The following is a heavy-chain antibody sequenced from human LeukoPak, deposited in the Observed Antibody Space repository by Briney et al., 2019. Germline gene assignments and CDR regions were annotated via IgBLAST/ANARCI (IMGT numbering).Heavy chain of an antibody. D-gene: IGHD3-10*01. CDR2: INPNSGGT. Sequence: ASVKVSCKASGYTFTGYYMDWVRQAPGQGLEWMGRINPNSGGTNYAQKFQGWVTMTRDTSISTAYMELSRLRSDDTAVYYCARSYYGSGSYYNLDYWGQGTLVTVSS. V-gene: IGHV1-2*04. CDR1: GYTFTGYY. CDR3: ARSYYGSGSYYNLDY. J-gene: IGHJ4*02.